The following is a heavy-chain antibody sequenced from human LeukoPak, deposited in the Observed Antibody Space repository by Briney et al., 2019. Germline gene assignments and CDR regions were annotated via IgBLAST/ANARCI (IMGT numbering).Heavy chain of an antibody. CDR3: ARAPYQLLPSYYYYGMDV. Sequence: GGSLRLSCAASGFTFSSYSMNWVRQAPGKGLEWVSSISSSSSYIYYADSVKGRFTISRDNAKNSLYLQMNSLRAEDTAVYYCARAPYQLLPSYYYYGMDVWGKGTTATVSS. J-gene: IGHJ6*04. V-gene: IGHV3-21*01. CDR1: GFTFSSYS. CDR2: ISSSSSYI. D-gene: IGHD2-2*01.